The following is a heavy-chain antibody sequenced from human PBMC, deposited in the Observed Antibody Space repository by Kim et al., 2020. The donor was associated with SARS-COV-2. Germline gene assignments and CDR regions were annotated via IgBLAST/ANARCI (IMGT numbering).Heavy chain of an antibody. V-gene: IGHV4-4*07. Sequence: TPYNPSLKSRVTMSVDTSKNQFSLKLTSVTAADTAVYYCAREAGKGHLDYWGQGSLVTVSS. D-gene: IGHD6-19*01. J-gene: IGHJ4*02. CDR3: AREAGKGHLDY. CDR2: T.